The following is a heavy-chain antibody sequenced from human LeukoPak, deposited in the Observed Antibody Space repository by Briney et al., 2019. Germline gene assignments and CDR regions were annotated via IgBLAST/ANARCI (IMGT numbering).Heavy chain of an antibody. V-gene: IGHV4-34*01. J-gene: IGHJ4*02. D-gene: IGHD2-2*01. CDR1: GGSFSGYY. Sequence: SETLSLTCAVYGGSFSGYYWSWIRQPPGKGLEWIGEINHSGSTNYNPSLKSRVTISVDTSKNQFSLKLSSVTAADAAVYYCARQGLGYCSSTSCYAFDYWGQGTLVTVSS. CDR3: ARQGLGYCSSTSCYAFDY. CDR2: INHSGST.